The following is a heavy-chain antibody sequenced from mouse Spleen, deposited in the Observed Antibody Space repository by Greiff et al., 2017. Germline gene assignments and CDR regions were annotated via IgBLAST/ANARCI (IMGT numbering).Heavy chain of an antibody. J-gene: IGHJ3*01. Sequence: VQLQQSVAELVRPGASVKLSCTASGFNIKNTYMHWVKQRPEQGLEWIGRIDPANGNTKYAPKFQGKATITADKSSKPAYLQLSSRTSEDTAIYFCAICGYVYAGFAYWGQGTLVTVSA. V-gene: IGHV14-3*01. CDR1: GFNIKNTY. CDR2: IDPANGNT. CDR3: AICGYVYAGFAY. D-gene: IGHD2-10*02.